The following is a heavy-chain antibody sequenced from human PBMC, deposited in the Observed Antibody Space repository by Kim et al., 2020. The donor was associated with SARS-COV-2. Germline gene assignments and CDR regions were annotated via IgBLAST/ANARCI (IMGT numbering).Heavy chain of an antibody. D-gene: IGHD1-7*01. CDR2: TYYRSKWYN. Sequence: SQTLSLTCAISGDSVSSNSAAWNWIRQSPSRGLEWLGRTYYRSKWYNDYAVSVKSRTTINPDTSKNQFSLQLNSVTPEDTAVYYCASWRFGAGTTYDYYYGMDVWGQGTTVTVSS. J-gene: IGHJ6*02. CDR3: ASWRFGAGTTYDYYYGMDV. CDR1: GDSVSSNSAA. V-gene: IGHV6-1*01.